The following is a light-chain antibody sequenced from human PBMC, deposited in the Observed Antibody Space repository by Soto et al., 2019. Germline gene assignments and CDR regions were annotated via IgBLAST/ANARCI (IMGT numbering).Light chain of an antibody. CDR1: QSINRW. CDR3: QQYSTYPYI. Sequence: DIKMTQSPSTLSASVGGRVTITSRASQSINRWLAWYQQKPGKAPKLLIYKASSLESGVPSRFSGGGIGTEFSLSISSLQPDDVATYYCQQYSTYPYIFGQGTKVDI. J-gene: IGKJ2*01. CDR2: KAS. V-gene: IGKV1-5*03.